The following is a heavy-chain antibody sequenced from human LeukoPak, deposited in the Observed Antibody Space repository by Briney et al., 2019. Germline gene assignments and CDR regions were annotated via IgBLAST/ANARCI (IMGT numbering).Heavy chain of an antibody. CDR3: ARPYYYDSSGYYSYYFDY. Sequence: SETLSLTCTVSGGSISSSSHYWGWIRQPPGKGLEWIGSIYYSGSTYYNPSLKSRVTISVDTSKNQFSLKLSSVTAADTAVYYCARPYYYDSSGYYSYYFDYWGQGTLVTVSS. CDR1: GGSISSSSHY. D-gene: IGHD3-22*01. CDR2: IYYSGST. V-gene: IGHV4-39*01. J-gene: IGHJ4*02.